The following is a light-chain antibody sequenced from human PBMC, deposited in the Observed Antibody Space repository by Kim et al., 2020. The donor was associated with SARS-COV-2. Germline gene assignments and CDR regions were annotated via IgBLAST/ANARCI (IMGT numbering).Light chain of an antibody. J-gene: IGKJ1*01. CDR3: QQYNDYSGT. Sequence: DIQMTQSPSTLSASVGDRVTITCRASQSIGSWLAWYQQKPGKAPKLLIYKASSLQSGVPSRFSGSGSETEFTLTISNLQPDDFATYYCQQYNDYSGTFGQGTKVDIK. CDR1: QSIGSW. CDR2: KAS. V-gene: IGKV1-5*03.